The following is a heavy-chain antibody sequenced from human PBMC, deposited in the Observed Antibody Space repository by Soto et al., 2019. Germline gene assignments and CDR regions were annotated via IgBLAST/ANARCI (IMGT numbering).Heavy chain of an antibody. CDR3: VRQLGNSAMLIIYX. Sequence: GESLKISCKASGYTFSVYWIGWVRQLPGKGLDLMGKIYTDDSDTSNNPSFDGRVTVSDDKSINTAYLQWSSLKASDTAIYYCVRQLGNSAMLIIYXWGQGTPVTVSX. D-gene: IGHD3-16*01. CDR2: IYTDDSDT. CDR1: GYTFSVYW. J-gene: IGHJ4*02. V-gene: IGHV5-51*01.